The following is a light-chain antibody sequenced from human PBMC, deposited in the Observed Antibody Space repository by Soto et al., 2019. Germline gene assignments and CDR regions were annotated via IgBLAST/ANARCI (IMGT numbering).Light chain of an antibody. CDR2: EGT. V-gene: IGLV2-23*01. CDR3: CSYAGSSAFYV. J-gene: IGLJ1*01. CDR1: SSDVGSYNL. Sequence: QSALTQPASVSGSPGQSITISCTGTSSDVGSYNLVSWYQQHPGKAPKLMIYEGTKRPSGLSDRFSGSKSGNTASLTISGLQADDEADYYCCSYAGSSAFYVFATGTKVTVL.